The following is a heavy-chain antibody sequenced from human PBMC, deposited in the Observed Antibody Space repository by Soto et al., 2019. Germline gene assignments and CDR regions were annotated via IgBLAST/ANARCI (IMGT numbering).Heavy chain of an antibody. CDR3: ARLPSRHLVDY. CDR2: MFYGVST. Sequence: PSEIQSLTWTVSDSSINISWYDWGWILQPPGKGLEWIGSMFYGVSTYYNPSLKSRVTVSVDTSKNQFSLNLRSVTAADTAVYYCARLPSRHLVDYWGQGTLVTVSS. V-gene: IGHV4-39*01. D-gene: IGHD3-3*02. CDR1: DSSINISWYD. J-gene: IGHJ4*02.